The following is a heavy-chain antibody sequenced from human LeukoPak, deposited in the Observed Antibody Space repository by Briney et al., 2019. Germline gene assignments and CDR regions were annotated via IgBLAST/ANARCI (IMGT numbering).Heavy chain of an antibody. D-gene: IGHD2-15*01. CDR3: AVTWGRSGGAFDI. Sequence: GGSLRLSCAASGFTFSSYWMHWVRQAPGKGLVWVSRINGDGSTTAYADSVKGRFTISRDNGKNTLYLQMNSLRAEDTAVYYCAVTWGRSGGAFDIWGQGTMVTVSS. CDR2: INGDGSTT. V-gene: IGHV3-74*01. CDR1: GFTFSSYW. J-gene: IGHJ3*02.